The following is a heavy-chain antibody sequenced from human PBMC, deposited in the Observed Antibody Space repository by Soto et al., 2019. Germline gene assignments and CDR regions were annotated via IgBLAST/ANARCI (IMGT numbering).Heavy chain of an antibody. CDR1: GITFSNHA. CDR2: ISGSGANT. CDR3: PKGRGGGTSINTSYFGC. D-gene: IGHD1-1*01. V-gene: IGHV3-23*01. Sequence: EVQLLESGGGLVQPGESLRLSCAASGITFSNHALSWVRQAPGKGLEWVSGISGSGANTHYADSVKGRFTISRDNSKNALTLKMISARAENTDVYYSPKGRGGGTSINTSYFGCWGRGTLVTVSS. J-gene: IGHJ4*02.